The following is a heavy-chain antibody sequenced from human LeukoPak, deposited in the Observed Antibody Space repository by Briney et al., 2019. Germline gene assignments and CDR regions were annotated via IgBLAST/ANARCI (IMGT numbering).Heavy chain of an antibody. Sequence: PGGSLRLSCAASGFTFSSYSMNWVRQAPGKGLEWVSSISSSSSYIYYADPVKGRFTISRDNAKNSLYLQMNSLRAEDTAVYYCARDPSGHDAFDIWGQGTMVTVSS. CDR3: ARDPSGHDAFDI. D-gene: IGHD6-25*01. J-gene: IGHJ3*02. V-gene: IGHV3-21*01. CDR1: GFTFSSYS. CDR2: ISSSSSYI.